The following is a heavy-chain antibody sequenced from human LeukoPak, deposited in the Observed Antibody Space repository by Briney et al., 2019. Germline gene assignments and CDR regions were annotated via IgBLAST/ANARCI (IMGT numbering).Heavy chain of an antibody. Sequence: PSETLSLTCTVSGGSISSSSYDWGWIRQPPGKGLEWIGSINYSGSAYYNPSLKSRVTISVDTSKNQFSLKLSSVTAADTAVYYCARRPQSYIDVWGKGTTVTVSS. CDR1: GGSISSSSYD. V-gene: IGHV4-39*01. J-gene: IGHJ6*03. CDR2: INYSGSA. CDR3: ARRPQSYIDV.